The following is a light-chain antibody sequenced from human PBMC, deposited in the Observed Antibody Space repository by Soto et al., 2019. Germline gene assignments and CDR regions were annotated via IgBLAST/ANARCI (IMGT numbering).Light chain of an antibody. J-gene: IGLJ3*02. CDR1: SSDVGAYNY. CDR2: EVT. Sequence: QSVLTQPPSASGSPGQSVTISCTGTSSDVGAYNYVSWYQQHAGKAPKLVIYEVTKRPSGVPDRFSGSKSANTASLTVSGLQAEDEADYSCSSFAPSNTWVFGGGTKVTVL. CDR3: SSFAPSNTWV. V-gene: IGLV2-8*01.